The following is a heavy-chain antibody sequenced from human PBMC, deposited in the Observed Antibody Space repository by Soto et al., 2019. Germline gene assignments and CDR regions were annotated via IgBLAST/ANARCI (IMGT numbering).Heavy chain of an antibody. CDR1: GGSISSSSYY. Sequence: SETLSLTCTVSGGSISSSSYYWGWIRQPPGKGLEWIGSIYYSGSTYYNPSLKSRVTISVDTSKNQFSLKLSSVTAADTAGYYCGRHKYHSRGPAPYGGKETLVTVP. CDR2: IYYSGST. V-gene: IGHV4-39*01. CDR3: GRHKYHSRGPAPY. D-gene: IGHD3-22*01. J-gene: IGHJ4*02.